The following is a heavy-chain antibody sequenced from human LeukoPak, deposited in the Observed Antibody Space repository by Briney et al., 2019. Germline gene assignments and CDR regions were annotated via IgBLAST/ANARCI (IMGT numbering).Heavy chain of an antibody. CDR1: GFTFSSYG. D-gene: IGHD2-21*02. Sequence: GGSLRLSCAASGFTFSSYGMHWVRQAPGKGLEWVAFIRYDGSNKYYADSVKGRFTISRDNSKNTLYLQMNSLRAEDTAVYYCAKGGLVVVVTVYYMDVWGKGTTVAVSS. CDR2: IRYDGSNK. CDR3: AKGGLVVVVTVYYMDV. V-gene: IGHV3-30*02. J-gene: IGHJ6*03.